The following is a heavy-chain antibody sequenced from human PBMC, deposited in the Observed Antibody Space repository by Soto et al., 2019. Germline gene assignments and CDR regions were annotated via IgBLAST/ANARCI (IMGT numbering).Heavy chain of an antibody. J-gene: IGHJ5*02. V-gene: IGHV3-64D*06. D-gene: IGHD5-18*01. CDR2: LSGDGRST. CDR1: GFTFRSYA. CDR3: VKANWAYSYNKWFDP. Sequence: GSLRLSCSASGFTFRSYAIHWVRQAPGKGLEYVSALSGDGRSTYYADSVKGRFTVFRDNSKNTLFLQMSSLRVEDTAVYYCVKANWAYSYNKWFDPWGQGTLVTVSS.